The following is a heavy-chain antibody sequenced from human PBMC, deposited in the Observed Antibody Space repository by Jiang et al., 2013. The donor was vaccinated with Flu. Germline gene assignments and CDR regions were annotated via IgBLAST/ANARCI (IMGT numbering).Heavy chain of an antibody. D-gene: IGHD1-26*01. CDR3: ARERVGTRGLHGMDV. CDR1: GGTFSSYA. CDR2: IIPIFGTA. Sequence: LVESGAEVKKPGSSVKVSCKASGGTFSSYAISWVRQAPGQGLEWMGGIIPIFGTANYAQKFQGRVTITADESTSTAYMELSSLRSEDTAVYYCARERVGTRGLHGMDVWGQGTTVTVSS. J-gene: IGHJ6*02. V-gene: IGHV1-69*01.